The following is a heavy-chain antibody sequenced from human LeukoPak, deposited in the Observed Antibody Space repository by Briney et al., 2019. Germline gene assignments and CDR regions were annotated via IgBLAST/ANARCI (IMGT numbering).Heavy chain of an antibody. CDR2: INPSGGST. Sequence: ASVKVSCKASGYTFTSYYMHWVRQAPGQGLEWMGIINPSGGSTSYAQKFQGRVTMTRDMSTSTVYMELSSLRAEDTALYYCARAGLYNWNYEGTAYFDYWGQGTLVTVSS. CDR1: GYTFTSYY. V-gene: IGHV1-46*01. J-gene: IGHJ4*02. CDR3: ARAGLYNWNYEGTAYFDY. D-gene: IGHD1-7*01.